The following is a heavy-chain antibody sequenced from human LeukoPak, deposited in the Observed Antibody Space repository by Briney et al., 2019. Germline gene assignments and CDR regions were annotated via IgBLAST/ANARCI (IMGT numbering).Heavy chain of an antibody. CDR2: ISAYKGHT. Sequence: ASVKVSCKASGYTFTSYGISWVGPAPGQGLDGMGWISAYKGHTNYAQKFQGRVTITRNTSISTAYMEMRSLGSEEPGLFFCARGKDRYYDFWSGYYRPENYYYYYMDVWGKGTTVTVSS. CDR1: GYTFTSYG. V-gene: IGHV1-18*01. CDR3: ARGKDRYYDFWSGYYRPENYYYYYMDV. J-gene: IGHJ6*03. D-gene: IGHD3-3*01.